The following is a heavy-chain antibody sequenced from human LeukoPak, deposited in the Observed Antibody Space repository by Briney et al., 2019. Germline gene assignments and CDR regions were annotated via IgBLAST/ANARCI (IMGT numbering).Heavy chain of an antibody. CDR2: IRSSGDMI. V-gene: IGHV3-48*01. CDR3: AKDLERIVVVPAAMSY. Sequence: PGGSLRLSCATSGFTFSRYSMNWVRQAPGKGLEWVSYIRSSGDMIYYADSVKGRFTISRDNAKNSVYLQMNSLRAEDTAVYYCAKDLERIVVVPAAMSYWGQGTLVTVSS. CDR1: GFTFSRYS. D-gene: IGHD2-2*01. J-gene: IGHJ4*02.